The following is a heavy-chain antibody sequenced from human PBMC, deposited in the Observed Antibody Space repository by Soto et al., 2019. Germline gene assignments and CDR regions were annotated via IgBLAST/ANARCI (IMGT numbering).Heavy chain of an antibody. J-gene: IGHJ4*02. Sequence: GGPLRLPGKASGFAFRDYDMGWIRQAPGKGLEWLAYISGGSDYTNSAQSVKGRFTICRDNARASLFLQMADLRVDDTAMYYCARDVASSSTNYFDPWGQGTLVTVSS. CDR3: ARDVASSSTNYFDP. V-gene: IGHV3-11*06. CDR1: GFAFRDYD. D-gene: IGHD2-8*01. CDR2: ISGGSDYT.